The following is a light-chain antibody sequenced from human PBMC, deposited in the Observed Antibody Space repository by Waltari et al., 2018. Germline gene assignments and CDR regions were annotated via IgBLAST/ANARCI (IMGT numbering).Light chain of an antibody. V-gene: IGLV2-23*02. Sequence: QSALTQPASVSGSPGQSITISCTGTRSYVGSYNFVSWYQQHPGKAPKLIISEVTKRPSGVSNRFSGSKSGNTASLTISGLQADDEADYYCCSFASRIGVFGGGTKVTVL. CDR2: EVT. CDR1: RSYVGSYNF. CDR3: CSFASRIGV. J-gene: IGLJ2*01.